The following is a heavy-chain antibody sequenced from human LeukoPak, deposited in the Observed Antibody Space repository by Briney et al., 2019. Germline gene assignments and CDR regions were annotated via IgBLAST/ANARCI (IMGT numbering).Heavy chain of an antibody. CDR3: ARSLRAAAGAGGGDNWFDP. J-gene: IGHJ5*02. CDR1: EFIFSIYW. CDR2: INEDGTDE. D-gene: IGHD6-13*01. Sequence: PGGSLGLSCAASEFIFSIYWMHWLRQAPGKGLEWVASINEDGTDEYYVHSVKGRFTISRDNAKNSLYLQMNSLRAEDTAVYYCARSLRAAAGAGGGDNWFDPRGQGTLVTVSS. V-gene: IGHV3-7*01.